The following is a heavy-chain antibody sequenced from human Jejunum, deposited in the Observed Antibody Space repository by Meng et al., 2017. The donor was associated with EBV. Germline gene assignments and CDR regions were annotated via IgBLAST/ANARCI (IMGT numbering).Heavy chain of an antibody. D-gene: IGHD4-17*01. J-gene: IGHJ4*02. CDR3: VMGPDYAKSGY. CDR1: GGSINTNIYN. V-gene: IGHV4-39*01. Sequence: QRAHAAPGLVKPSETLSLTCTDAGGSINTNIYNWGWIRQPPGKGLAWIGTVCRSGSNYNPSLKSRVTISVDTSKNQFPLKVNSVPAADTAVYYCVMGPDYAKSGYWGQGILVTVSS. CDR2: VCRSGS.